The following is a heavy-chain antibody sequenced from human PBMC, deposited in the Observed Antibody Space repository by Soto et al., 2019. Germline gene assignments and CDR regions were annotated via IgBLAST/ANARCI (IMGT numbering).Heavy chain of an antibody. J-gene: IGHJ6*02. CDR1: RFPFISYS. D-gene: IGHD2-15*01. CDR2: ISGRGGST. Sequence: GGSLRLSSASSRFPFISYSMIWVRTAPGKGLEWVSAISGRGGSTYYADSVKGRFTISRDNSKNTLYLHMNSLRAEDTAGYYCAKDREGGGGYSYGMDGWGQGTTVTVS. V-gene: IGHV3-23*01. CDR3: AKDREGGGGYSYGMDG.